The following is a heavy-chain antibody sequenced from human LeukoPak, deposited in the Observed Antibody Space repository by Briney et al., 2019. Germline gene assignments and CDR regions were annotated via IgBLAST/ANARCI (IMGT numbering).Heavy chain of an antibody. CDR1: GFTFSSYS. D-gene: IGHD4-17*01. Sequence: SGGSLRLSCAASGFTFSSYSMNWVRQAPGKGLEWVSYISSTSTTKYYADSVKGRFTISRDNSKNSLDLQMNRLTAEDTAVYYCARDRSLVDGDYGVWFDAWGQGSLVTVSS. CDR3: ARDRSLVDGDYGVWFDA. CDR2: ISSTSTTK. V-gene: IGHV3-48*04. J-gene: IGHJ5*02.